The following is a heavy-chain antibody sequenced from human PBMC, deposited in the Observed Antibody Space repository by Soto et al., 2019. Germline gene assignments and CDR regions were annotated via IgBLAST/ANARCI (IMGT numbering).Heavy chain of an antibody. CDR1: GFTFISFG. J-gene: IGHJ4*02. D-gene: IGHD6-19*01. Sequence: GGSLRLSCAASGFTFISFGIHFFRQAPGKGLEWVAIISYDGGKKHYADSVKGRFTISRDKSNNTVHLQMNSLRTEDTAIYFCARSSTSGWPYWGQGTRVTVSS. V-gene: IGHV3-30-3*01. CDR3: ARSSTSGWPY. CDR2: ISYDGGKK.